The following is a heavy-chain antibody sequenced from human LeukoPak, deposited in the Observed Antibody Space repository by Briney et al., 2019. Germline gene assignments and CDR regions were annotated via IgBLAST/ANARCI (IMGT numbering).Heavy chain of an antibody. CDR3: ARDSNSSSLYYYYYYMDV. V-gene: IGHV3-48*03. Sequence: GGSLRLSCAASGFTFSSYGMNWVRQAPGKGLEWVSYIKSGGSDKYYADSVKGRFTISRDNAKNSLYLQMNSLRAEDTAVYYCARDSNSSSLYYYYYYMDVWGKGTTVTVPS. CDR1: GFTFSSYG. D-gene: IGHD6-6*01. J-gene: IGHJ6*03. CDR2: IKSGGSDK.